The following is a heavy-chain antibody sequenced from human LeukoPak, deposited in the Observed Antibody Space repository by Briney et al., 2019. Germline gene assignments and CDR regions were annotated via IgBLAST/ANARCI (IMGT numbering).Heavy chain of an antibody. Sequence: SETLSLTCTVSGGALTNDNFYWGWVRQPPGKGLEWVVSINYSGTTYYNPSLRSRLSISVDRSRTQFFLTLNSVTAADTAVYYCARLFDPWGRGILVTVSS. CDR2: INYSGTT. CDR3: ARLFDP. J-gene: IGHJ5*02. CDR1: GGALTNDNFY. V-gene: IGHV4-39*01.